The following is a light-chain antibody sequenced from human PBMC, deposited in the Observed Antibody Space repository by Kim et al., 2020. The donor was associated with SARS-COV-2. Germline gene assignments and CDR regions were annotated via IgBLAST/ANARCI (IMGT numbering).Light chain of an antibody. Sequence: SAASGDRVTITCRASQTISTYLNWYQQKPGKAPKLLIYAASSLQSGVPSRFSGSGSGTDFTLTISSLQPEDFATYYCQQSYSTLYTFGQGTKLEI. CDR1: QTISTY. CDR2: AAS. V-gene: IGKV1-39*01. CDR3: QQSYSTLYT. J-gene: IGKJ2*01.